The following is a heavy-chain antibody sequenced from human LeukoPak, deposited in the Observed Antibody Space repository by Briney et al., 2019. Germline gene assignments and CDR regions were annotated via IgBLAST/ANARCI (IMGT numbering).Heavy chain of an antibody. CDR3: AREDRGCSSGWCGYFDY. J-gene: IGHJ4*02. CDR2: IYYSGST. D-gene: IGHD6-19*01. CDR1: GGSVSSGSYY. Sequence: SETLSPTCTVSGGSVSSGSYYWSWIRQPPGKGLEWIGYIYYSGSTNYNPSLKSRVTISVDTSKNQFSLKLSSVTAADTAVYYCAREDRGCSSGWCGYFDYWGQGTLVTVSS. V-gene: IGHV4-61*01.